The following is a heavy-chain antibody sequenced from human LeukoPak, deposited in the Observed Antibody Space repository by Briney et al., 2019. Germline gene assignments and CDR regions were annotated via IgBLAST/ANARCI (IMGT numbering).Heavy chain of an antibody. CDR1: GGSISSGSYY. D-gene: IGHD3-10*01. CDR3: ARAGGGDYYGYTHQ. V-gene: IGHV4-61*02. J-gene: IGHJ4*02. Sequence: PSQTLSLTCTVSGGSISSGSYYWSWIRQPAGKGLEWIGRIYTSGSTNYNPSLKSRVTISVDTSKNQFSLKLSSVTAADTAVYYCARAGGGDYYGYTHQWGQGTLVTVSS. CDR2: IYTSGST.